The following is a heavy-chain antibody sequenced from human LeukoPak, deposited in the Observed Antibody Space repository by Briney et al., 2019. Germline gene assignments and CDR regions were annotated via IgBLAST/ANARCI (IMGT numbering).Heavy chain of an antibody. CDR1: GYSFTSYW. Sequence: GESLKISCKGSGYSFTSYWIGWVRQMPGKGLEWMAIIYPGDSDTRYSPSFQGQVTISADKSISTAYLQWSSLKASDTAMYYCARLLRNIAAAVYYFDYWGQGTLVTVSS. J-gene: IGHJ4*02. CDR3: ARLLRNIAAAVYYFDY. D-gene: IGHD6-13*01. V-gene: IGHV5-51*01. CDR2: IYPGDSDT.